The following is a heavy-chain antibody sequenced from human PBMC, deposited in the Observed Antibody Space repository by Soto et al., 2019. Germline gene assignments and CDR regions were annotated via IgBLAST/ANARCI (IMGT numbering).Heavy chain of an antibody. D-gene: IGHD4-17*01. CDR2: IYAGDSDT. Sequence: GHSLKISCRGSGYSFTSYWIGWLLHIPGKGLEWIGIIYAGDSDTRYSPSFQGQVTISADKSISTAYLQWSSLKASDTAMYYCARWTTVTTRHYYYGMDVWGQGTTVTVSS. CDR1: GYSFTSYW. V-gene: IGHV5-51*01. J-gene: IGHJ6*02. CDR3: ARWTTVTTRHYYYGMDV.